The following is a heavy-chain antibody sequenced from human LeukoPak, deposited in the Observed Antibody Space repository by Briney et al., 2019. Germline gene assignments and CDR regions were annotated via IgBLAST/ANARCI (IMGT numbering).Heavy chain of an antibody. CDR1: GFTFSSYA. Sequence: GGSLRLSCAASGFTFSSYAMTRVRQAPDKGLEWLSAISGSDGSTYYADSVKVRFTISRDDSQNTLYLQMNSLGAEDTAVYYCAKVETSGGANCYALDYWGQGTLVTVSS. CDR2: ISGSDGST. V-gene: IGHV3-23*01. CDR3: AKVETSGGANCYALDY. D-gene: IGHD2-2*01. J-gene: IGHJ4*02.